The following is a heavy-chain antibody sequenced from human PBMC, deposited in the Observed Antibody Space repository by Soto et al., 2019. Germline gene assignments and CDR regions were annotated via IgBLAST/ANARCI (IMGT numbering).Heavy chain of an antibody. CDR2: LSHDGSKR. V-gene: IGHV3-30*18. CDR3: AKDLIGYCGGSTCNIFQS. J-gene: IGHJ4*02. Sequence: QVQLIESRGGVVQPGRSLRLSCAASGFIFNSYDMHWVRQAPGKGLEWVAFLSHDGSKRFYADSLKGRITMSRDNFNTTLYLEVHSLRPEDTAVYYCAKDLIGYCGGSTCNIFQSWGQGALVTVSS. D-gene: IGHD2-2*01. CDR1: GFIFNSYD.